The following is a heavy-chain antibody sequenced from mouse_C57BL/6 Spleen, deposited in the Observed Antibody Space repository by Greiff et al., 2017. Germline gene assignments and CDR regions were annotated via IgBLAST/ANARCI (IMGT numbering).Heavy chain of an antibody. CDR1: GFTFSDYG. D-gene: IGHD1-1*01. CDR3: ARERIYYYGSSHYYAMDY. CDR2: ISSGSSTI. V-gene: IGHV5-17*01. J-gene: IGHJ4*01. Sequence: EVKLMESGGGLVKPGGSLKLSCAASGFTFSDYGMHWVRQAPEKGLEWVAYISSGSSTIYYADTVKGRFTISRDNAKNTLFLQMTSLRSEDTAMYYCARERIYYYGSSHYYAMDYWGQGTSVTVSS.